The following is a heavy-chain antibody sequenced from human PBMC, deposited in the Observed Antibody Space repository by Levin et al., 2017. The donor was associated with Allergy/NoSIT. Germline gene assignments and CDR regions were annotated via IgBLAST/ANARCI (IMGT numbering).Heavy chain of an antibody. V-gene: IGHV4-34*01. CDR2: INHSGST. Sequence: SQTLSLTCAVYGGSFSNYYWSWIRQAPGKGLEWIGEINHSGSTNYNPSLKSRVTIAVDTSKNHFSLTLNAVTAADTAGYYCARGPPVDYYDRSGFYYPFDHWGQGTLVTVSS. J-gene: IGHJ4*02. CDR3: ARGPPVDYYDRSGFYYPFDH. D-gene: IGHD3-22*01. CDR1: GGSFSNYY.